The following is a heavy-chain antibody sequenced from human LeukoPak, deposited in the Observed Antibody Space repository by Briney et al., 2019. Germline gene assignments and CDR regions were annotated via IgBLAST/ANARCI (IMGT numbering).Heavy chain of an antibody. V-gene: IGHV4-39*01. CDR2: IYNSGST. Sequence: PSETLSLTCTVSGXSISSSNYYWGWIRQPPGKGLEWIGSIYNSGSTYYNPSLKSRVTISVDTSKHQFSLKLSSVTAADTAVYYCAAYYYDSSGYLWGQGTLVTVSS. D-gene: IGHD3-22*01. CDR1: GXSISSSNYY. J-gene: IGHJ4*02. CDR3: AAYYYDSSGYL.